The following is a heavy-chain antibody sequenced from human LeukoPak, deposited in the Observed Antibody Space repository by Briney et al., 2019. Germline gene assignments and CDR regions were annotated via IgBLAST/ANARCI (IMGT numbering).Heavy chain of an antibody. CDR1: SGSFSAYY. V-gene: IGHV4-34*01. CDR3: ARGRENYSRAGFCY. CDR2: INHSGST. J-gene: IGHJ4*02. D-gene: IGHD4-11*01. Sequence: SETLSLTCAVYSGSFSAYYWSWIRQPPGKGLEWIGEINHSGSTNYNPSLESRVTVLVDKSKNQLSLKLRSVTAADTAVYYCARGRENYSRAGFCYWAQGTLVTVSS.